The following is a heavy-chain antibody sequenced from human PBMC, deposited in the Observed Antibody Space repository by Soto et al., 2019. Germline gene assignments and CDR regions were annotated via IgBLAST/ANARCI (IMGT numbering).Heavy chain of an antibody. CDR1: GYTFTSYG. Sequence: ASVEVSCKASGYTFTSYGISWVRQAPGQGLEWMGWISAYNGNTNYAQKLQGRVTMTTDTSTSTAYMELRSLRSDDTAVYYCARLRRDIVATMLFDYWGQGTLVTVSS. J-gene: IGHJ4*02. CDR3: ARLRRDIVATMLFDY. CDR2: ISAYNGNT. D-gene: IGHD5-12*01. V-gene: IGHV1-18*01.